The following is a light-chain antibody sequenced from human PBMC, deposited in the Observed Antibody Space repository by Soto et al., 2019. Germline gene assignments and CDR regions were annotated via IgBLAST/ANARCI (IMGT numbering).Light chain of an antibody. CDR1: QSVSSN. CDR3: QQYNNWPRT. Sequence: EIVMTQSPATLSVSVGERATVSCRASQSVSSNLAWYQQKPGQAPRLLIYGASTRATGIPARFSGSGSGTEFTLTIGSLQSEDFAVYYCQQYNNWPRTFGQGTKLEIK. V-gene: IGKV3-15*01. J-gene: IGKJ2*01. CDR2: GAS.